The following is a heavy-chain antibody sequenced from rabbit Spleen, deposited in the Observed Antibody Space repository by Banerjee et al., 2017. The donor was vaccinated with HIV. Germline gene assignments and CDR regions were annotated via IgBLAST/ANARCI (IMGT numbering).Heavy chain of an antibody. Sequence: QEQLVESGGGLVQPGGSLKLSCKASGFDFSNYGVSWVRQAPGKGLEWIVYIDPIFGITSCANWVNGRFTISSHNAQNSLFLELNSLTAADTATYFCVREVAAKFSLWGPGTLVTVS. D-gene: IGHD4-1*01. CDR3: VREVAAKFSL. V-gene: IGHV1S47*01. J-gene: IGHJ4*01. CDR1: GFDFSNYG. CDR2: IDPIFGIT.